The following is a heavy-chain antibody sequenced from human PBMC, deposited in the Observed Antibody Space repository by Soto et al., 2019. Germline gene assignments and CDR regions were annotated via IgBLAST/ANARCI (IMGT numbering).Heavy chain of an antibody. CDR2: ISGSGGST. CDR3: AKDPTYASYYYYYGMDV. D-gene: IGHD4-4*01. CDR1: GFTFSCYA. V-gene: IGHV3-23*01. Sequence: SLRLSCAPSGFTFSCYAMSWFRQAQGKGLEWVSAISGSGGSTYYADYVKGRFTMSRDNSKNTLYPQMNSLKAENTAVYYCAKDPTYASYYYYYGMDVPGKGTTITVSS. J-gene: IGHJ6*04.